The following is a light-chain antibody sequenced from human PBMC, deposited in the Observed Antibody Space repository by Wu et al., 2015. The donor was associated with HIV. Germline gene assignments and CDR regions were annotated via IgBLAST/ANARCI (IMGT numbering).Light chain of an antibody. V-gene: IGKV3D-20*02. CDR1: QSVISTH. J-gene: IGKJ4*01. CDR2: GAS. CDR3: QHRSNWPIT. Sequence: EIVLTQSPDTLSFSPGERATLSCRASQSVISTHLAWYQQKPGQAPRLLIHGASSRATGIPARFSGSGSGTDFTLTISSLEPEDFAVYYCQHRSNWPITFGGGTRVEIK.